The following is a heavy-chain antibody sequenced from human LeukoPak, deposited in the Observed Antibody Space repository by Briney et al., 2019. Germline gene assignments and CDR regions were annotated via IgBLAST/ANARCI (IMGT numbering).Heavy chain of an antibody. V-gene: IGHV4-39*01. D-gene: IGHD3-10*01. J-gene: IGHJ5*02. CDR1: GGSISSSSYY. Sequence: KPSETLSLTCTVSGGSISSSSYYWGWIRQPPGKGLQWIGSVYYSGSTYYNPSLKSRVTISVDTSKNQFSLKLSSVTAADTAVYYCPRGITMVRGAFNWFDPWGQGTLVTVSS. CDR2: VYYSGST. CDR3: PRGITMVRGAFNWFDP.